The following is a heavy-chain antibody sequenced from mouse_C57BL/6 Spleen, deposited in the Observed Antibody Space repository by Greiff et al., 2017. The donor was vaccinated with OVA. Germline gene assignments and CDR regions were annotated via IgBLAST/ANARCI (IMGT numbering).Heavy chain of an antibody. J-gene: IGHJ4*01. D-gene: IGHD1-1*01. CDR2: IDPSDSYT. Sequence: QVQLQQPGAELVKPGASVKLSCKASGYTFTSYWMQWVNQRPGQGLEWIGEIDPSDSYTNYNQKFKGKATLTVDTSSSTAYIQLSSLTSEDSAVYYCARRAVVAPYYAMDYWGQGTSVTVSS. CDR1: GYTFTSYW. CDR3: ARRAVVAPYYAMDY. V-gene: IGHV1-50*01.